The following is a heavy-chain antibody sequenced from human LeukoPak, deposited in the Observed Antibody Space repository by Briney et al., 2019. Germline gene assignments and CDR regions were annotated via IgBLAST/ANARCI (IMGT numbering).Heavy chain of an antibody. D-gene: IGHD2-2*01. J-gene: IGHJ3*02. CDR2: IRYDGSDK. CDR1: GFTFSNYG. Sequence: GGSLRLSCAASGFTFSNYGMHWVRQAPGKGLEWVAFIRYDGSDKYYVDSVKGRFTISRDKSKNTLCLQMSSLRAEDTAVYYCAKDKYCSTTTCYFPGAFDIWGQGTMVTVSS. CDR3: AKDKYCSTTTCYFPGAFDI. V-gene: IGHV3-30*02.